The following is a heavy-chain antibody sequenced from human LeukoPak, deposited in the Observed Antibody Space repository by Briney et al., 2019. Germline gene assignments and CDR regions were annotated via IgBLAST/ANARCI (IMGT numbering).Heavy chain of an antibody. Sequence: PGGSLRLSCTASEFTFSSYWMSWVRQAPGKGLEWVANIKQDGSEKYYVDSVRGRFTISRDNAKNSLYLQMNSLRVEDTALYYCARVRSVGGNPHAFNIWGQGTMVTVSS. J-gene: IGHJ3*02. V-gene: IGHV3-7*01. CDR1: EFTFSSYW. CDR3: ARVRSVGGNPHAFNI. CDR2: IKQDGSEK. D-gene: IGHD4-23*01.